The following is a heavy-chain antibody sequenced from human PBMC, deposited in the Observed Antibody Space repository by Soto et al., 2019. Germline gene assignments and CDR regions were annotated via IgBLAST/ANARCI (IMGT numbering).Heavy chain of an antibody. CDR3: ARGPGVSTLRRITMVRGVFDY. Sequence: PSETLSLTCAVYGGSFSGYYWSWIRQPPGKGLEWIGEINHSGSTNYNPSLKSRGTISVDTSKNQFSLKLSSVTAADTAVYYCARGPGVSTLRRITMVRGVFDYWGQGTLVTVSS. CDR1: GGSFSGYY. D-gene: IGHD3-10*01. J-gene: IGHJ4*02. V-gene: IGHV4-34*01. CDR2: INHSGST.